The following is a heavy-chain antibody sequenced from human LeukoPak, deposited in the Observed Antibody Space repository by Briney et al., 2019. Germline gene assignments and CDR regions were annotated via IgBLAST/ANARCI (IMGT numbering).Heavy chain of an antibody. D-gene: IGHD3-22*01. Sequence: GGSLRLSCAASGFTFSSYAMSWGRQAPGEGLEWVSAISGSGGSTYYADSVKGRFTISRNNSTNTLYLQMNSLRAEDTAVYYCAKDPTMIVVVIPDYWGQGTLVTVSS. V-gene: IGHV3-23*01. CDR3: AKDPTMIVVVIPDY. CDR1: GFTFSSYA. CDR2: ISGSGGST. J-gene: IGHJ4*02.